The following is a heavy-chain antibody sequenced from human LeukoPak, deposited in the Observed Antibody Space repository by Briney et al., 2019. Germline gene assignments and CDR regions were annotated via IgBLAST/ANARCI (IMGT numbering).Heavy chain of an antibody. CDR1: GFTFSDYY. Sequence: PGGSLRLSCGASGFTFSDYYMSWIRQAPGKGLEWVSYISSSGSTIYYADSVKGRFTISRDNAKNSLYLQMNSLRAEDTAVYYCAREVGDYQLGYYYMDVWGKGTTVTVSS. D-gene: IGHD4-17*01. CDR2: ISSSGSTI. CDR3: AREVGDYQLGYYYMDV. V-gene: IGHV3-11*04. J-gene: IGHJ6*03.